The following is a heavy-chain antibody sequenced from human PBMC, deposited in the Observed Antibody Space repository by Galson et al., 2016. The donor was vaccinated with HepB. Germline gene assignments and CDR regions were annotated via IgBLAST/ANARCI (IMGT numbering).Heavy chain of an antibody. D-gene: IGHD3-3*02. CDR2: ITTYNGNT. V-gene: IGHV1-18*01. Sequence: SVKVSCKASGYTFTNYGISWVRQAPGHGLEWVGWITTYNGNTNYAQKFQDRVTMTTDTPTSTAYMELRSLRSDDTAVYYCARVHFWSGYYLDYWGQGTLVTVSS. CDR1: GYTFTNYG. CDR3: ARVHFWSGYYLDY. J-gene: IGHJ4*02.